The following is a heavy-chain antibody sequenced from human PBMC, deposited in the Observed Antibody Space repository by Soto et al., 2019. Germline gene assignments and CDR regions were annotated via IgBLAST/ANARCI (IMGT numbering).Heavy chain of an antibody. Sequence: SVKVSCKASGGTFSSYTISWVRQAPGQGLEWMGRIIPILGIANYAQKFQGRVTITADKSTSTAYMELSSLRSEDTAVYYCARGITGTTRYYYYYMDVWGKGTTVTVSS. D-gene: IGHD1-7*01. J-gene: IGHJ6*03. CDR1: GGTFSSYT. V-gene: IGHV1-69*02. CDR2: IIPILGIA. CDR3: ARGITGTTRYYYYYMDV.